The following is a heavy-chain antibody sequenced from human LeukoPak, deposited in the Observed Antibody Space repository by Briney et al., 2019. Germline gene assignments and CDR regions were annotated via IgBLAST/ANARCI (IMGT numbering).Heavy chain of an antibody. CDR3: ARLGYCSGGSCYSGFDY. CDR1: GYTFTANY. Sequence: ASVKVSCKASGYTFTANYMHWVRQAPGQGLEWMGWINPNSGDTKIAHKFQGRVTMTRDTSISTAYMELSRLRSDDTAVYYCARLGYCSGGSCYSGFDYWGQGTLVTVSS. D-gene: IGHD2-15*01. CDR2: INPNSGDT. J-gene: IGHJ4*02. V-gene: IGHV1-2*02.